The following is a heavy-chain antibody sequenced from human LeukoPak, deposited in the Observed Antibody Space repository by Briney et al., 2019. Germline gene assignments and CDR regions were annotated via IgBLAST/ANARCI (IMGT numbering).Heavy chain of an antibody. V-gene: IGHV4-39*07. CDR3: ARAYYSGSREYYFDY. Sequence: SETLSLTCTVSGGSISSSSYYWGWIRQPPGKGLEWIGSIYYSGSTYYNPSLKSRVTISVDTSKNQFSLKLSSVTAADTAVYYCARAYYSGSREYYFDYWGQGTLVTVSS. J-gene: IGHJ4*02. CDR1: GGSISSSSYY. D-gene: IGHD1-26*01. CDR2: IYYSGST.